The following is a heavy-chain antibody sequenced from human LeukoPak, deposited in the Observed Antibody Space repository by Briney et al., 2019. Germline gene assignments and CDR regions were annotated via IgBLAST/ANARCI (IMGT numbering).Heavy chain of an antibody. D-gene: IGHD3-10*01. Sequence: SETLSLTCAVFGGSFSGYYWSWIRQPPGKGLEWIGEINHSGSTNYNPSLKSRVTMSVDTSKNQFSLKVNSVTAADTAVYYCARGGTYGSGRNQHTTLDYWGQGTLVTVSS. J-gene: IGHJ4*02. V-gene: IGHV4-34*01. CDR3: ARGGTYGSGRNQHTTLDY. CDR1: GGSFSGYY. CDR2: INHSGST.